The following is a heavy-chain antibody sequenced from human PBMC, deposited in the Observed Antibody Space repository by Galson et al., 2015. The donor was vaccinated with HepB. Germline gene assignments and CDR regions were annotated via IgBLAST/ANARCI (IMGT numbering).Heavy chain of an antibody. J-gene: IGHJ4*02. Sequence: SLRLSCAASGFTFSSYAMHWVRQAPGKGLDYVSAISSNGGSTYCADSVKGRFTISRDNSKNTLYLQMSSLRAEDTAVYYCVESGGGYSYDTNFDYWGQGTLVTVSS. CDR3: VESGGGYSYDTNFDY. CDR1: GFTFSSYA. D-gene: IGHD5-18*01. CDR2: ISSNGGST. V-gene: IGHV3-64D*06.